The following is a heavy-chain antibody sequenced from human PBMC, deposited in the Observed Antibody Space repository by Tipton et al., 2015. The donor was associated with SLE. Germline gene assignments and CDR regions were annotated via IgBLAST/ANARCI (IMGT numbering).Heavy chain of an antibody. J-gene: IGHJ4*02. D-gene: IGHD3-22*01. Sequence: TLSLTCTVSGGSISSYYWSWIRQPPGKGLEWIGYIYYSGSTNYNPSLKSRVTISVDTSKNQFSLKLSSVTAADTAVYYCARRRGSSGFDYWGQGTLVTVSS. CDR1: GGSISSYY. CDR2: IYYSGST. V-gene: IGHV4-59*08. CDR3: ARRRGSSGFDY.